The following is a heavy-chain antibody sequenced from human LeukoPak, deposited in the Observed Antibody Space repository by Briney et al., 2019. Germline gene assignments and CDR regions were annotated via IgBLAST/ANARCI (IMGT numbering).Heavy chain of an antibody. J-gene: IGHJ5*02. CDR1: GGSVSSYY. Sequence: SETLSLTCTVSGGSVSSYYWTWIRQPPGKGLEWIGYIYSSGRTNYNPSLKSQVTMSVDTSKNQFSLKVISVTAADTAVYYCARLSAGFNSSYWFDPWGQGTLVTVSS. CDR2: IYSSGRT. CDR3: ARLSAGFNSSYWFDP. V-gene: IGHV4-4*09. D-gene: IGHD2/OR15-2a*01.